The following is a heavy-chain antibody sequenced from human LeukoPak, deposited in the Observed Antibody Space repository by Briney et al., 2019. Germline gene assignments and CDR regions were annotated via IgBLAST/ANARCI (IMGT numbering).Heavy chain of an antibody. CDR1: GGTFSSYA. D-gene: IGHD3-9*01. J-gene: IGHJ4*02. Sequence: ASVKVSCKASGGTFSSYAISWVRQAPGQGLEWMGIINPSGGSTSYAQKFQGRVTMTRDTSTSTVYMELSSLRSEDTAVYYCARDLTTIASPFDYWGQGTLVTVSS. V-gene: IGHV1-46*01. CDR3: ARDLTTIASPFDY. CDR2: INPSGGST.